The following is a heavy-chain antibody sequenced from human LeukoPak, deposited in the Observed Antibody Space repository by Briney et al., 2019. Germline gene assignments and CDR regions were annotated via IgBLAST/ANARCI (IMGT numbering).Heavy chain of an antibody. CDR1: GGSISSGSYY. CDR2: IYTSGST. V-gene: IGHV4-61*02. CDR3: AGYYCSGGSCDFDY. D-gene: IGHD2-15*01. J-gene: IGHJ4*02. Sequence: SQTLSLTCTVSGGSISSGSYYWSWIRQPAGKGLEWIGRIYTSGSTNYNPSLKSRVTISVDTSKNQFSLKLSSVTAADTAVYYCAGYYCSGGSCDFDYWGQGTLVTVSS.